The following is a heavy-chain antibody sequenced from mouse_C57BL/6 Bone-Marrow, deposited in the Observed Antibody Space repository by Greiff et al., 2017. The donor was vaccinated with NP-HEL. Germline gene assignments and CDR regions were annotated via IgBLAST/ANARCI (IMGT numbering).Heavy chain of an antibody. Sequence: VQLQQSGAELVKPGASVKLSCKASGYTFTEYTIHWVKQRSGQGLEWLGWFYPGSGSIKYNEKFKDKATLTADTSCSTVYMELSSLTSEDSAVYFCARPEEGIYYGTSSWFAYWGQGTLVTVSA. CDR2: FYPGSGSI. CDR3: ARPEEGIYYGTSSWFAY. D-gene: IGHD2-1*01. V-gene: IGHV1-62-2*01. J-gene: IGHJ3*01. CDR1: GYTFTEYT.